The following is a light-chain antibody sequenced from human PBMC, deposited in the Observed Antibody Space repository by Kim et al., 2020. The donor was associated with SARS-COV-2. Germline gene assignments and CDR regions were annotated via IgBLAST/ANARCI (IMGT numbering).Light chain of an antibody. J-gene: IGKJ2*01. V-gene: IGKV3-11*01. CDR2: DAS. Sequence: EIVLTQSPATLSLSPGERATLSCRASQSVGSYLAWYQQKPGQAPRPLIYDASNRATGIPARFSGSGSGTDFTLTISSLEPEDFAVYYCQHRTEWPTGAAFGQGTKLEI. CDR1: QSVGSY. CDR3: QHRTEWPTGAA.